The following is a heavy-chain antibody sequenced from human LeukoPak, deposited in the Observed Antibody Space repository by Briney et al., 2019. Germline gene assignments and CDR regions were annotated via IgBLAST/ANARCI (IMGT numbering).Heavy chain of an antibody. CDR1: GFTFDDYA. Sequence: GGSLRLSCAASGFTFDDYAMHWVRQAPGKGLEWVSGISWNSGSMDYADSVKGRFTISRDNAKNSLYLQMNSLRAEDTAVYYCARPGDLFDYWGQGTLVTVSS. D-gene: IGHD4-17*01. V-gene: IGHV3-9*01. CDR2: ISWNSGSM. J-gene: IGHJ4*02. CDR3: ARPGDLFDY.